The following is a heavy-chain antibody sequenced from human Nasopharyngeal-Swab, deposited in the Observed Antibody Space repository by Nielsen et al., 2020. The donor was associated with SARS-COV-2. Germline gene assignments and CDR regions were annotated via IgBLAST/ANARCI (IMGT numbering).Heavy chain of an antibody. V-gene: IGHV1-24*01. CDR1: GYPLRELS. D-gene: IGHD3-22*01. CDR2: YDPAHGKT. CDR3: ATILVSSAYYFEDAFDV. J-gene: IGHJ3*01. Sequence: ASVKVSCKVSGYPLRELSMHWLRQAPGKGLEWMGGYDPAHGKTIYTQKFQGRVTMTEDTSTDTAYMEVSRMRSEDTAIYYCATILVSSAYYFEDAFDVWGQGTMVTVSS.